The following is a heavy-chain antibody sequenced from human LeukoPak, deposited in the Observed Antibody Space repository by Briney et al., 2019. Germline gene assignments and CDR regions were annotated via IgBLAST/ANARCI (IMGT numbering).Heavy chain of an antibody. CDR3: ARGTSWDYYYYYGMDV. CDR1: GYTFTNYA. CDR2: IIAGNGNT. J-gene: IGHJ6*02. V-gene: IGHV1-3*01. D-gene: IGHD2-2*01. Sequence: ASVKVSCKASGYTFTNYAMHWVRQAPGQRLEWMGWIIAGNGNTRYSQKFQGWVTMTRDTSISTAYMELSRLRSDDTAVYYCARGTSWDYYYYYGMDVWGQGTTVTVSS.